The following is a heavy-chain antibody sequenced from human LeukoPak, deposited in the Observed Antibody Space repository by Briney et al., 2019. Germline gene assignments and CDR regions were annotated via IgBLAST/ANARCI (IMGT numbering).Heavy chain of an antibody. CDR1: GFTVSSDY. V-gene: IGHV3-66*01. Sequence: GGSLRLSCAASGFTVSSDYMSWVRQAPGKGLEWVSIIYAGGSTYYADSVKGRFIVSRDNSKNTVYLQINSLRAEDTAVYYCAKDLDYGAFDIWGQGTMVTVSS. D-gene: IGHD4/OR15-4a*01. CDR3: AKDLDYGAFDI. J-gene: IGHJ3*02. CDR2: IYAGGST.